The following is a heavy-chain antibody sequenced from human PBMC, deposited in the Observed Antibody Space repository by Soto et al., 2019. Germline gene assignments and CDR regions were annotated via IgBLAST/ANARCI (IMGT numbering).Heavy chain of an antibody. Sequence: QVQLVQSGAEVKKPGASVKVSCKASGYTLTIYGITWVRQAPGQGLEWVGWISAYNRHTDYAQKFQGRVTMTTDTPPSTAYVGRRSLRSDDTAVYYCGRRGSFYGDDAFDIGAKGTKFPVFS. J-gene: IGHJ3*02. V-gene: IGHV1-18*04. CDR3: GRRGSFYGDDAFDI. CDR1: GYTLTIYG. D-gene: IGHD3-10*01. CDR2: ISAYNRHT.